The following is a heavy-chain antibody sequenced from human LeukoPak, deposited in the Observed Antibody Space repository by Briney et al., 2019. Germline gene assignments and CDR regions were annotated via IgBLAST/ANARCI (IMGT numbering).Heavy chain of an antibody. J-gene: IGHJ6*03. CDR2: INPNSGGT. Sequence: ASVKVSCKASGYTFTGYYMHWVRQAPGQGLERMGWINPNSGGTNYAQKFQGRVTMTRDTSISTAYMELSRLRSDDTAVYYCARVGGSSSRYYYYYMDVWGKGTTVTVSS. D-gene: IGHD6-13*01. CDR3: ARVGGSSSRYYYYYMDV. CDR1: GYTFTGYY. V-gene: IGHV1-2*02.